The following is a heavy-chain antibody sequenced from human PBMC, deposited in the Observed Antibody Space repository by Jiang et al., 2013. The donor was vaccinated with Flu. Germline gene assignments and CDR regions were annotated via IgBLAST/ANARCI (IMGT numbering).Heavy chain of an antibody. CDR1: QYIFTSFA. D-gene: IGHD3-10*01. J-gene: IGHJ4*03. CDR2: IDPSDSYT. CDR3: ARHSSLYGSGYFDY. V-gene: IGHV5-10-1*01. Sequence: GAEVKKPGESLRISCKTSQYIFTSFAISWVRQMPGRGLEWMGRIDPSDSYTNYSPSFQGHVTMSVDTSTRTAYLQWXSLQASDTAIYFCARHSSLYGSGYFDYWGPG.